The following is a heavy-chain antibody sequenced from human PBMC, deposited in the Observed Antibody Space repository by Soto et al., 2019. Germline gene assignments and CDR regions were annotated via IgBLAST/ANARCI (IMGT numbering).Heavy chain of an antibody. J-gene: IGHJ3*02. CDR2: ISGSGGTT. D-gene: IGHD3-16*01. CDR3: ARRGEAFDI. CDR1: WLKCGSLG. V-gene: IGHV3-23*01. Sequence: WGLLRVRWGAAWLKCGSLGGSRVRQAPGKGLECVSTISGSGGTTYYADSVKGRFTISRDNSKNTLYLQMNSLRAEDTAVYYCARRGEAFDIWGQGTMVTVSS.